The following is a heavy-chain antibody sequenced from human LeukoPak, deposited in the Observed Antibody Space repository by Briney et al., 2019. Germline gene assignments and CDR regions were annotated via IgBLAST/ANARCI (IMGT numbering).Heavy chain of an antibody. CDR2: ISSSSSTI. J-gene: IGHJ4*02. V-gene: IGHV3-48*02. CDR3: ARVSVVTAIPFDY. Sequence: PGGSLRLSCAASGFTFRSYSMNWVRQAPEKGLEWVSYISSSSSTIYYADSVKGRFTITRDNAKNSLYLQMNSLRDEDTAVYYCARVSVVTAIPFDYWGQGTLVTVSS. D-gene: IGHD2-21*02. CDR1: GFTFRSYS.